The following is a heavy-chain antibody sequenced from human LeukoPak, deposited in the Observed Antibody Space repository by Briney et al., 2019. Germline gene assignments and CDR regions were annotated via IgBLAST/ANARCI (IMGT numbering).Heavy chain of an antibody. CDR3: ARIGGIVGASTLPGY. V-gene: IGHV1-2*02. J-gene: IGHJ4*02. D-gene: IGHD1-26*01. Sequence: GASVKVSCKASGYTFTGYYMHWVRQAPGQGLEWMGWINPNSGGTNYAQKFQGRVTMTRDTSISIAYMELSRLRSDDTAVYYCARIGGIVGASTLPGYWGQGTLVTVSS. CDR2: INPNSGGT. CDR1: GYTFTGYY.